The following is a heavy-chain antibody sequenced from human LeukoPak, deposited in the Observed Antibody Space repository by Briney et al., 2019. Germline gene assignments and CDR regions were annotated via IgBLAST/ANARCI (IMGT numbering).Heavy chain of an antibody. J-gene: IGHJ4*02. D-gene: IGHD4-11*01. Sequence: SETLSLTCTVPGGSISSYYWSWIRQPPGKGLEWIGYIYYSGSTNYNPSLKSRVTISVDTSKNQFSLKLSSVTAADTAVYYCARDGPTALDYWGQGTLVTVSS. CDR2: IYYSGST. CDR3: ARDGPTALDY. CDR1: GGSISSYY. V-gene: IGHV4-59*01.